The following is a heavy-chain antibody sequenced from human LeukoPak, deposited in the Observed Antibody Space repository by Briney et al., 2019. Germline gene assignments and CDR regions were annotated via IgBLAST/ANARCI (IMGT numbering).Heavy chain of an antibody. Sequence: PGRSLRLSCAASGFTFSSYDMHWVRQAPGKGLEWVALISYDGSNKYYADSVKGRFTISRDNAKNSLYLQMNSLRAEDTAVYYCARDRDTAMAGGLDYWGQGTLVTVSS. CDR1: GFTFSSYD. CDR2: ISYDGSNK. J-gene: IGHJ4*02. D-gene: IGHD5-18*01. CDR3: ARDRDTAMAGGLDY. V-gene: IGHV3-30-3*01.